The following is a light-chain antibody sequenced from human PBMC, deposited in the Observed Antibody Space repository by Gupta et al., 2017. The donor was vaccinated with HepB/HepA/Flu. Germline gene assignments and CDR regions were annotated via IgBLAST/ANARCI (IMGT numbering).Light chain of an antibody. CDR1: QSISSY. CDR3: QQSDSTPPRT. J-gene: IGKJ1*01. CDR2: AAS. V-gene: IGKV1-39*01. Sequence: IHMTQSPSSLSASVGDRVTITCRASQSISSYLNWYQQKPGKAPKLLIYAASSLQSGVPSRFSGSGSGTDFTLTISSLQPEDFATYYCQQSDSTPPRTFGQGTKVEIK.